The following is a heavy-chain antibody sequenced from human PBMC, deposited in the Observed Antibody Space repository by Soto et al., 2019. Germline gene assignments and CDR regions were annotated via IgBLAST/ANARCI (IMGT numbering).Heavy chain of an antibody. CDR1: GGSISSYY. CDR3: ARRYSGYDLTDYYYYYMDV. CDR2: IYYSGST. V-gene: IGHV4-59*01. Sequence: SLTCTVSGGSISSYYWSWIRQPPGKGLEWIGYIYYSGSTNYNPSLKSRVTISVDTSKNQFSLKLSSVTAADTAVYYCARRYSGYDLTDYYYYYMDVWGKGTTVTVSS. D-gene: IGHD5-12*01. J-gene: IGHJ6*03.